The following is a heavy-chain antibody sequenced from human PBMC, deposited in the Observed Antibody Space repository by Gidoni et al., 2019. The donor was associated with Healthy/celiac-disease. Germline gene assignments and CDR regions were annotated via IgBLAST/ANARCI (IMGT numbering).Heavy chain of an antibody. CDR2: INPSRGST. D-gene: IGHD3-3*02. J-gene: IGHJ4*02. CDR3: ARDLTNLADVYYFDY. CDR1: GYTFTSYY. Sequence: QVQLVQSGAEVKKPGASVKVSCKASGYTFTSYYMHWVRQAPGQGLEWMGIINPSRGSTSYAQKFQGRVTMTRDTSTSTVYMELSSLRSEDTAVYYCARDLTNLADVYYFDYWGQGTLVTVSS. V-gene: IGHV1-46*01.